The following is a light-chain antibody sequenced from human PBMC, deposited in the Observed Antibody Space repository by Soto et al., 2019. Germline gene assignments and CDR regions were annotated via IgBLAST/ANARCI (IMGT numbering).Light chain of an antibody. J-gene: IGKJ4*01. CDR3: QQRRDPVT. V-gene: IGKV3-11*01. CDR2: DVS. Sequence: EIVLTQSPATLSLSPGERATLSCRASQNVDYFLAWYQQKRGQAPRLLMYDVSKRATGISARFSGSGSETDFTLTISSLAHDDFTVYYCQQRRDPVTFGGGTRVEIK. CDR1: QNVDYF.